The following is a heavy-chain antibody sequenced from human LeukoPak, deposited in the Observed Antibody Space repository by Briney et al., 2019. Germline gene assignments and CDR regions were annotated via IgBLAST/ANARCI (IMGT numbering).Heavy chain of an antibody. CDR2: IRNKANNYAT. V-gene: IGHV3-73*01. CDR3: AKAIWVAATSSWFCLDY. D-gene: IGHD2-2*02. CDR1: GFTFSVSA. Sequence: PGGSLRLSCAASGFTFSVSAIYWVRQASGKGLEWIGRIRNKANNYATAYAASVKGRFTISREDSKNTAYLQMNSLRPEDTAVYYCAKAIWVAATSSWFCLDYWGQGTLVTVSS. J-gene: IGHJ4*02.